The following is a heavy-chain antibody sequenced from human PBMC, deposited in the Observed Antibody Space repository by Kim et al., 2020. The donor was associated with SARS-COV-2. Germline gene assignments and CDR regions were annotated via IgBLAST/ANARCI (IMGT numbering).Heavy chain of an antibody. CDR2: ISIGGSNV. V-gene: IGHV3-21*06. D-gene: IGHD1-1*01. CDR1: GFTFNRFT. CDR3: ARDPNDIVETTAVDS. Sequence: GGSLRLSCVGSGFTFNRFTMNWVRHAPGKGLEWVASISIGGSNVYHGDSVKGRFTTTRDNAKNSLFLQMVSLIVEDTAVYYCARDPNDIVETTAVDSWG. J-gene: IGHJ5*01.